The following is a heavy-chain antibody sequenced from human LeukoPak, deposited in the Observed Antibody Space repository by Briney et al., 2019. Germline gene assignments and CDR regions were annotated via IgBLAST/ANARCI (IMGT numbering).Heavy chain of an antibody. J-gene: IGHJ4*02. V-gene: IGHV4-59*06. CDR3: ARGYSGYDSDY. CDR2: IYYSGST. CDR1: GGFISTYY. D-gene: IGHD5-12*01. Sequence: SETLSLTCTISGGFISTYYWSWIRQPPGKGLEWIGYIYYSGSTYYNPSLKSRVTISVDTSKNQFSLKLSSVTAADTAVYYCARGYSGYDSDYWGQGTLVTVSS.